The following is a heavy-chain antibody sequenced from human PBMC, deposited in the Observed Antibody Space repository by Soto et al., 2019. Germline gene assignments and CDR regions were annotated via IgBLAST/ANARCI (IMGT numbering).Heavy chain of an antibody. CDR3: AKPHRDGYSTAFFSH. CDR1: EFTFSSYA. V-gene: IGHV3-23*01. Sequence: EVQVLESGGGLVQPGGSLRLSCAASEFTFSSYAMSWVRQAPGKGLEWVSGISGSGGGTYYADSVKGRFTISRDNSKNTVYLQMNSLRAEDTDVYYCAKPHRDGYSTAFFSHWGQGTLVTVSS. CDR2: ISGSGGGT. D-gene: IGHD4-4*01. J-gene: IGHJ4*02.